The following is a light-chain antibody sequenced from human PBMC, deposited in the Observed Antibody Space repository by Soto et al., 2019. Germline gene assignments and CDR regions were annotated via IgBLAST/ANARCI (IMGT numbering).Light chain of an antibody. V-gene: IGKV3-20*01. CDR1: QSVSSSY. CDR3: QQYGSSPLT. Sequence: EIVLTQSPGTLSLSPGERATLSCRASQSVSSSYLAWYQQKPGQAPRLLIYGASSRATGIPDRFSGSGSGTDFTITISRLEPEDFEVYYCQQYGSSPLTFGQGTKVEIK. J-gene: IGKJ1*01. CDR2: GAS.